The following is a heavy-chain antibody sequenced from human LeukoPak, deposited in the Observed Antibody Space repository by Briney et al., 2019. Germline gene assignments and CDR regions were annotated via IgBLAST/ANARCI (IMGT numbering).Heavy chain of an antibody. V-gene: IGHV1-8*01. CDR2: MNPNSGNT. Sequence: ASVKVSCKASGYTFTSYDSNWVRQAPGQGLEWMGWMNPNSGNTGYAQKFQGRVTMTRNTSISTAYMELSSLRSEDTAVYYCARVPALDFWSWYYGMDVWGQGTTVTVSS. CDR1: GYTFTSYD. J-gene: IGHJ6*02. D-gene: IGHD3-3*01. CDR3: ARVPALDFWSWYYGMDV.